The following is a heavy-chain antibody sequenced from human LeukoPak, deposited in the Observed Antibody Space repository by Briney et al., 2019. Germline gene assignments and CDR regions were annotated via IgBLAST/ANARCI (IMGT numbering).Heavy chain of an antibody. CDR2: INPNSGGT. J-gene: IGHJ6*02. CDR3: ASSNYYYGSGSYYKQYGMDV. CDR1: GYTFTSYY. Sequence: ASVKVSCKASGYTFTSYYMHWVRQAPGQGLEWMGWINPNSGGTNYAQKFQGRVTMTRDTSISTAYMELSRLRSDDTAVYYCASSNYYYGSGSYYKQYGMDVWGQGTTVTVSS. V-gene: IGHV1-2*02. D-gene: IGHD3-10*01.